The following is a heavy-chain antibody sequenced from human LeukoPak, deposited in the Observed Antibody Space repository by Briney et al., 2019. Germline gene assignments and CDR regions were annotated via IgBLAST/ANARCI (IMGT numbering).Heavy chain of an antibody. CDR2: INHSERT. J-gene: IGHJ5*02. V-gene: IGHV4-34*01. CDR1: GRSLRGYY. Sequence: SEPLSLTCAVYGRSLRGYYWSWIRQPPGKGLEWIGEINHSERTNCKPYLERRVTISVDTSKNQFFLKLSSVTAADTAVYYGARQRVSIFGVVQNWFDPWGQGTLVTVSS. CDR3: ARQRVSIFGVVQNWFDP. D-gene: IGHD3-3*01.